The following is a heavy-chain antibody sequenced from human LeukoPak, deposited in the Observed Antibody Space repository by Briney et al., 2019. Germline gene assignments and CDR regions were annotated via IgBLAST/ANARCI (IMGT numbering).Heavy chain of an antibody. J-gene: IGHJ6*02. D-gene: IGHD6-25*01. CDR2: ISSRGTTI. CDR3: ARGRPYYYYAMDV. CDR1: GFTVGSSS. V-gene: IGHV3-11*01. Sequence: NPGGSLRLSCAASGFTVGSSSMNWVRLGPGKGLEWVSYISSRGTTIYYADFVKGRFTISRDNAKNSLNLQMNSLRADDTAVYYCARGRPYYYYAMDVWGQGTTVTVSS.